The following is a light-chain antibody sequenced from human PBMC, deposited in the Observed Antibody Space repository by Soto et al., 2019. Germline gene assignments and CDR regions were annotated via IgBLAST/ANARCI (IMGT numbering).Light chain of an antibody. Sequence: EIVLTQSPGTLSLSPGERATLSCRASQSVSSSDLAWYQQKPGQAPILLIYGASSRATGIPDRFSGSVSGTDFTLTISRMEPVDFAVYYCQQYSNSPRTFGQGTKVEIK. J-gene: IGKJ1*01. V-gene: IGKV3-20*01. CDR2: GAS. CDR1: QSVSSSD. CDR3: QQYSNSPRT.